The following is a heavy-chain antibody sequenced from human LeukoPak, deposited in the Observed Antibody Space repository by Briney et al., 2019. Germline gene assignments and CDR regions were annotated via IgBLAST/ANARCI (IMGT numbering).Heavy chain of an antibody. CDR2: ISSSGSTM. V-gene: IGHV3-48*03. CDR3: ARDPAAAGTSVYNDY. CDR1: GFTFSSYE. J-gene: IGHJ4*02. D-gene: IGHD6-13*01. Sequence: GGSLRLSCAASGFTFSSYEMNWVRQAPGKGLEWVSYISSSGSTMYYTDSVKGRFTISRDNAKDSLYLQMNSLRAEDTAVYYCARDPAAAGTSVYNDYWGQGTLVTVSS.